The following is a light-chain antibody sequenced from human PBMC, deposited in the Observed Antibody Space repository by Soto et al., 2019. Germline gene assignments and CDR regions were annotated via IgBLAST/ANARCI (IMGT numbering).Light chain of an antibody. CDR1: QSVSSY. V-gene: IGKV3-11*01. J-gene: IGKJ3*01. Sequence: EIVLTQSPATLSLSPGERATLSCRASQSVSSYLAWYQQKPGQAPRLLIYDASNRATGIPARFSGSGSGTDFTLTISSREPEDFAVYYCQQRSNWPIFSFGPGTKVDL. CDR2: DAS. CDR3: QQRSNWPIFS.